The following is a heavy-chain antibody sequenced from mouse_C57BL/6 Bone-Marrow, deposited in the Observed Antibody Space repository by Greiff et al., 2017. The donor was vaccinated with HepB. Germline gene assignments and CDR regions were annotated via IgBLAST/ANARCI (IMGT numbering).Heavy chain of an antibody. CDR3: TRFYDYDNAMDY. J-gene: IGHJ4*01. CDR2: INSGSSTI. D-gene: IGHD2-4*01. V-gene: IGHV5-17*02. Sequence: EVQLQESGGGLVQPGGSRKLSCAASGFTFSSFGMHWVRQAPEKGLEWVAYINSGSSTIYYADTVKGRFTVSRDNPKNILFLQMTSLRSEDTALYYCTRFYDYDNAMDYRGQGTSVTVSS. CDR1: GFTFSSFG.